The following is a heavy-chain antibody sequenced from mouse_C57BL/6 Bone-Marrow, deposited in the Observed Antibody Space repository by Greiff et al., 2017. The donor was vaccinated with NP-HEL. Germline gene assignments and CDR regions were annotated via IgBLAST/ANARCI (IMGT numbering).Heavy chain of an antibody. CDR2: ISSGGSYT. CDR1: GFTFSSYG. J-gene: IGHJ2*01. Sequence: VQLKESGGDLVKPGGSLKLSCAASGFTFSSYGMSWVRQTPDKRLEWVATISSGGSYTYYPDSVQGRFTISRDNAKNTLYLQMSSLKSEDTAMYYCARHYYSNYFDYWGQGTTLTVSS. V-gene: IGHV5-6*01. D-gene: IGHD2-5*01. CDR3: ARHYYSNYFDY.